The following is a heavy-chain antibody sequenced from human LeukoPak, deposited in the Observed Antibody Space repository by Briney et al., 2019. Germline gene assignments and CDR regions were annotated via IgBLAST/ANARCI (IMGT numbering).Heavy chain of an antibody. D-gene: IGHD3-22*01. J-gene: IGHJ4*02. CDR2: MNPNSCNT. CDR1: GYTFTSYD. Sequence: ASVKVSCTASGYTFTSYDINWVRQATGQGLEWVGWMNPNSCNTGYAQKFQGRVTMTRNTSKSTAYMELSSLRSEDTAVYYCARGDASGYYYDSSGYYGYWGQGTLVTVSS. V-gene: IGHV1-8*01. CDR3: ARGDASGYYYDSSGYYGY.